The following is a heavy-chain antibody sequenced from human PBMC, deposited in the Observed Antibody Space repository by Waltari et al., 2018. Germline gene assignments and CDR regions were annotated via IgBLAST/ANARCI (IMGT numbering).Heavy chain of an antibody. V-gene: IGHV4-34*01. D-gene: IGHD6-19*01. CDR1: GGSFSGYY. CDR3: ARGYSSVEDYFDY. CDR2: INHSGST. J-gene: IGHJ4*02. Sequence: QVQLQQWGAGLLKPSETLSLTCAVYGGSFSGYYCSWIRQPPGKGLEWIGEINHSGSTNYNPSLKSRVTISVDTSKNQFSLKLSSVTAADTAVYYCARGYSSVEDYFDYWGQGTLVTVSS.